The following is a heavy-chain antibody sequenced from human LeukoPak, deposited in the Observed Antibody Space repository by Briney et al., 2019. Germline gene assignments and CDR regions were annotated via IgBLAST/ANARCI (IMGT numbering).Heavy chain of an antibody. J-gene: IGHJ4*02. CDR3: AAVIGWRRPPSY. Sequence: ASVKVSCKVTGYTFTELSMHWVRQAPGKGLEWMGGFNPEDDKTVYAQKFQGRVTMTEDTSTDTAYMELSSLTSKDAAVYYCAAVIGWRRPPSYWGQGTLVTVSS. CDR2: FNPEDDKT. V-gene: IGHV1-24*01. D-gene: IGHD2-21*02. CDR1: GYTFTELS.